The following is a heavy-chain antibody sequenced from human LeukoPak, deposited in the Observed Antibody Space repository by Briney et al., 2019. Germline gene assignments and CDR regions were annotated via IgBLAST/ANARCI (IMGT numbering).Heavy chain of an antibody. CDR3: ARYYDFWSGYSHY. V-gene: IGHV5-51*01. CDR1: GYSFTSYW. CDR2: IYPGDSDT. J-gene: IGHJ4*02. D-gene: IGHD3-3*01. Sequence: GESLKISCKGSGYSFTSYWTGWVRQMPGKGLEWMGIIYPGDSDTRYSPSFQGQVTISADKSISTAYLQWSSLKASDTATYYCARYYDFWSGYSHYWGQGTLVTVSS.